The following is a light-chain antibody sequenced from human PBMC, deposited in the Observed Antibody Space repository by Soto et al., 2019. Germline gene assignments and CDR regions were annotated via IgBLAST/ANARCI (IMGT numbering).Light chain of an antibody. Sequence: QSVLTQPPSASVTPGQRVTISCSGSNSNIGINTVNWYRQLPGAAPKLLIYSNNQRSSGVPDRFSGSKSGTTASLAISGLQSEDEADYYCGTWADSLNGVVFGGGTKLTVL. J-gene: IGLJ2*01. CDR3: GTWADSLNGVV. CDR2: SNN. V-gene: IGLV1-44*01. CDR1: NSNIGINT.